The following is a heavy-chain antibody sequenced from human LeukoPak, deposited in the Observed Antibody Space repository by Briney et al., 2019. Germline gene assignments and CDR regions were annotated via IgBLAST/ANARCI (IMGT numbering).Heavy chain of an antibody. V-gene: IGHV3-30*02. CDR1: GFPFSSYA. CDR2: IRHDGSNK. D-gene: IGHD7-27*01. CDR3: TKVRLLGALDDAFDV. Sequence: GGSLRLSCGASGFPFSSYAMHWVRQAPGKGLERVAFIRHDGSNKYHSNSVQGRFTISRDDSRNTLYLQLNSLRPEDTAVYYCTKVRLLGALDDAFDVWGQGTMVTVSS. J-gene: IGHJ3*01.